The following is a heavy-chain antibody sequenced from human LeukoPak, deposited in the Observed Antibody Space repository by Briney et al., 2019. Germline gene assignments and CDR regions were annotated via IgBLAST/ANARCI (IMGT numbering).Heavy chain of an antibody. D-gene: IGHD3-22*01. CDR1: GYTFTSYA. Sequence: ASVKVSCTASGYTFTSYAMNWVRQAPGQGLEWMGWINTNTGSPMYAQGFTGRFVFSLDTSVSTAYLQISSLKAEDTAVYYCARPRDSSDYYFDYWGQGTLVTVSS. V-gene: IGHV7-4-1*02. CDR3: ARPRDSSDYYFDY. CDR2: INTNTGSP. J-gene: IGHJ4*02.